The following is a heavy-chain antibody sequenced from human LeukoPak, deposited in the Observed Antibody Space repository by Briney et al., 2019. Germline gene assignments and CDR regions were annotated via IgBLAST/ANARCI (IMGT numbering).Heavy chain of an antibody. D-gene: IGHD1-26*01. CDR3: AWQGGTYSLYYGLDV. CDR1: GGSISGYY. CDR2: IYYSGST. J-gene: IGHJ6*02. V-gene: IGHV4-59*01. Sequence: KPSETLSLTCTVSGGSISGYYWSWIRQPPGKRLEWFGYIYYSGSTNYNPSLKSRVTISVDTSQNQFSLNLNSVTAADTAVYYCAWQGGTYSLYYGLDVWGQGTTVTVSS.